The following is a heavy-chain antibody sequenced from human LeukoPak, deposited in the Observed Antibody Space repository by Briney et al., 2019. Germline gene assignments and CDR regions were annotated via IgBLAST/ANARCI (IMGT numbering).Heavy chain of an antibody. CDR3: AKDNQAYYYGSGSPSLFDY. J-gene: IGHJ4*02. Sequence: PGGSLRLSCAASGFTFSSYAMSWVRQAPGKGLEWVSAISGSGGSTYYVDSVKGRFTISRDNSKNTLYLQMNSLRAEDTAVYYCAKDNQAYYYGSGSPSLFDYWGQGTLVTVSS. D-gene: IGHD3-10*01. V-gene: IGHV3-23*01. CDR1: GFTFSSYA. CDR2: ISGSGGST.